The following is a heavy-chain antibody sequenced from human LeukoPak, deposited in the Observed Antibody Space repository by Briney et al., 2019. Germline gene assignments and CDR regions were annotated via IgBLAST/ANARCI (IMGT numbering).Heavy chain of an antibody. J-gene: IGHJ4*02. Sequence: AGGSLRLSCAASGFTFSSYWMSWVRQAPGKGLEGVANIKQDGSEKYYVDSVKGRFTISRDNAKNSLYLQMNSLRAEDTAVYYCAREKSQRYCSGGSCSNLDYWGQGTLVTVSS. CDR3: AREKSQRYCSGGSCSNLDY. CDR2: IKQDGSEK. CDR1: GFTFSSYW. D-gene: IGHD2-15*01. V-gene: IGHV3-7*01.